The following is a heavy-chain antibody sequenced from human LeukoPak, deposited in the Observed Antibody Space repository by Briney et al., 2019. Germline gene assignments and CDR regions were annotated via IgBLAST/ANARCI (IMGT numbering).Heavy chain of an antibody. J-gene: IGHJ4*02. V-gene: IGHV3-21*01. CDR2: INSSSSYI. D-gene: IGHD3-3*01. CDR1: GFTFRSYS. CDR3: ARDPGQYDFWSGYQNYFDY. Sequence: GGSLVLSCAASGFTFRSYSLNWVRPAPGKGLEWVSSINSSSSYIYYADSVKGRFTISRDNAKNSLYLQMNSLRAEDTAVYYCARDPGQYDFWSGYQNYFDYWGQGTLVTVSS.